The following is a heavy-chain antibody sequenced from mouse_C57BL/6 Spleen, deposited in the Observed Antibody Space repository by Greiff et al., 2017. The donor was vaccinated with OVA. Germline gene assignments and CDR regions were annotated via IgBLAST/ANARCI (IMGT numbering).Heavy chain of an antibody. CDR1: GYTFTSYW. D-gene: IGHD2-2*01. J-gene: IGHJ4*01. V-gene: IGHV1-64*01. CDR2: IHPNSGST. Sequence: QVQLKQPGAELVKPGASVKLSCKASGYTFTSYWMHWVKQRPGQGLEWIGMIHPNSGSTNYNEKFKSKATLTVDKSSSTAYMQLSSLTSEDSAVYYCARGRLPTHYYAMDYWGQGTSVTVSS. CDR3: ARGRLPTHYYAMDY.